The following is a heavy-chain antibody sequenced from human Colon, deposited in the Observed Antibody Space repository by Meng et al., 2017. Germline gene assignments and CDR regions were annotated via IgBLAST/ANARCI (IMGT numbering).Heavy chain of an antibody. V-gene: IGHV4-61*01. D-gene: IGHD5-12*01. CDR2: VYCTGSA. J-gene: IGHJ5*02. CDR3: AREGGYDLNWFDP. CDR1: GGSVSSPSYY. Sequence: QVQLQGPGPRLVMPSETLSLTCTLSGGSVSSPSYYWSWIRQTPGKGLEWIGYVYCTGSANYNPSLKSRVTISVDTSRNQFSLNLRSVTAADTAVYYCAREGGYDLNWFDPWGQGTLVTVSS.